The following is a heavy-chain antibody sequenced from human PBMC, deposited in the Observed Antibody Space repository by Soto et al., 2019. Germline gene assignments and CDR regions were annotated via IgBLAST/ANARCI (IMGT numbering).Heavy chain of an antibody. CDR2: ISAYNGNT. CDR3: ARDLNSLGATVTPDLLNNWFDP. Sequence: ASVKVSCKASGYTFTSYGISWVRQAPGQGLEWMGWISAYNGNTNYAQKLQGRVTMTTDTSTSTAYMELRSVRSDDTAVDYCARDLNSLGATVTPDLLNNWFDPWGQGPLVTFSS. D-gene: IGHD4-17*01. CDR1: GYTFTSYG. V-gene: IGHV1-18*01. J-gene: IGHJ5*02.